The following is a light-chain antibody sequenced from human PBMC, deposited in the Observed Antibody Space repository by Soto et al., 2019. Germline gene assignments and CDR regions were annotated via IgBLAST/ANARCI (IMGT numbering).Light chain of an antibody. J-gene: IGKJ2*01. CDR1: QTISSS. CDR3: QQSYSSPQMYT. Sequence: DIPMTQSPSSLSASVGDRVTITCRASQTISSSLNWYQQKPGKAPDLLIYAASNLQSGVPSRFSGSGSGSDFTLTISSLQPEDFAPYYCQQSYSSPQMYTFGQGTRLEIK. V-gene: IGKV1-39*01. CDR2: AAS.